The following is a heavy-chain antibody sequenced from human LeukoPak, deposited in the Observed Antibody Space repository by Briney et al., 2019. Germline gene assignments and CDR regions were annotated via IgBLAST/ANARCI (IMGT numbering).Heavy chain of an antibody. Sequence: GGSLRLSCAASGFTFSTYSVNWVRQAAGKGLEWVSSISSSSSYIYYAYSVQGRFTISRDNARNSLFLQMNSLRVEDTAVYYCARDGGGYRFYNWFDPWGQGTLVTVSS. CDR2: ISSSSSYI. J-gene: IGHJ5*02. CDR3: ARDGGGYRFYNWFDP. CDR1: GFTFSTYS. V-gene: IGHV3-21*01. D-gene: IGHD5-12*01.